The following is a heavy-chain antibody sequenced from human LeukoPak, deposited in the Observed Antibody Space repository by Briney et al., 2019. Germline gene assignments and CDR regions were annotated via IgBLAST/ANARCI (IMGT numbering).Heavy chain of an antibody. J-gene: IGHJ4*02. V-gene: IGHV4-31*11. CDR2: IYSSGST. D-gene: IGHD6-13*01. CDR1: GGSIGSGGYY. CDR3: ARGRSAAGNFDY. Sequence: SETLSLTCAVSGGSIGSGGYYWSWIRHQPGKGPEWIGYIYSSGSTDYNPSLKSRLAISVDTPKNQFSLKVTSVTAADTAVYYCARGRSAAGNFDYWGQGTLVTVSS.